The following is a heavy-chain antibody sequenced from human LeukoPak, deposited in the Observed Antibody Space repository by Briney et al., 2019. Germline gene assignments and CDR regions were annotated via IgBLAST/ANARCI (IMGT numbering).Heavy chain of an antibody. V-gene: IGHV4-61*02. D-gene: IGHD2-2*01. CDR1: GGSISSGSYY. CDR3: ARAPAIVVVPAANYYYYGMDV. J-gene: IGHJ6*02. Sequence: SQTLSLTCTVSGGSISSGSYYWSWIRQPAGKGLEWIGRIYTSGSTNYNPSLKSRVTISVDTSKSQFSLKLSSVTAADTAVYYCARAPAIVVVPAANYYYYGMDVWGQGTTVTVSS. CDR2: IYTSGST.